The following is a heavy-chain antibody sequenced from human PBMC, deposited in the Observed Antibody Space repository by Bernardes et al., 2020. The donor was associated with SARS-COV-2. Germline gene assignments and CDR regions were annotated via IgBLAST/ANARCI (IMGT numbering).Heavy chain of an antibody. CDR1: GFTFNIYW. J-gene: IGHJ5*02. CDR3: ARGDRTTLEDP. CDR2: INGDGSTI. Sequence: GGSLRLSCAASGFTFNIYWMHWVRQTPGKGLVWVSHINGDGSTITYADSVKGRFTISRDNGKDTLYLQMNSLRAEDTGTYYCARGDRTTLEDPWSQGTLVSASS. V-gene: IGHV3-74*01. D-gene: IGHD4-17*01.